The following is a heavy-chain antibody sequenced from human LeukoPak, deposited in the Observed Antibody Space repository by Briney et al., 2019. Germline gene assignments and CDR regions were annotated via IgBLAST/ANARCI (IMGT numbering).Heavy chain of an antibody. J-gene: IGHJ4*02. CDR1: GGSISSGSYY. D-gene: IGHD3-10*01. CDR3: ARETYYYGSGSYIIDY. Sequence: SETLSLTCTVSGGSISSGSYYWRWIRQPAGKGLEWIGRIYTSGSTNYNPSLKSRVTISVDTSKNQFSLKLSSVTAADTAVYYCARETYYYGSGSYIIDYWGQGTLVTVSS. CDR2: IYTSGST. V-gene: IGHV4-61*02.